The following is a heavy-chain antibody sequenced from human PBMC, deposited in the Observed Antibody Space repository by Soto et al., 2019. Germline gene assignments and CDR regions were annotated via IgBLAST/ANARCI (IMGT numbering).Heavy chain of an antibody. D-gene: IGHD3-3*01. V-gene: IGHV3-21*01. Sequence: GGSLRLSCAASGFTFSSYSMNWVRQAPGKGLEWVSSISSSSSYIYYADSVKGRFTISRDNAKNSLYLQMNSLRAEDTAVYYCARDQGGSYDFWSGENWFDPWGQGTLVTVSS. CDR2: ISSSSSYI. J-gene: IGHJ5*02. CDR3: ARDQGGSYDFWSGENWFDP. CDR1: GFTFSSYS.